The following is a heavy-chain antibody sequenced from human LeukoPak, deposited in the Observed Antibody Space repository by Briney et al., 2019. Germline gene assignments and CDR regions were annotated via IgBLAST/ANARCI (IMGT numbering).Heavy chain of an antibody. CDR1: GGSISSGGYY. V-gene: IGHV4-31*03. CDR3: ASSSSSSLDAFDI. D-gene: IGHD6-13*01. Sequence: PSQTLSLTCTVSGGSISSGGYYWSWIRQHPGKGLEWIGYIYYSGSTYYNPSLKSRVTISVDTSKNQFSLKLSSVTAADTAVYYCASSSSSSLDAFDIWGQGTMVTVSS. J-gene: IGHJ3*02. CDR2: IYYSGST.